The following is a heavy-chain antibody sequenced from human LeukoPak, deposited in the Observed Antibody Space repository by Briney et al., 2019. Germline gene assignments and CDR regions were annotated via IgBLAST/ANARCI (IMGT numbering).Heavy chain of an antibody. CDR2: ISDSGSVI. CDR1: GFTFSNYY. D-gene: IGHD3-3*01. Sequence: PGGSLRLSCAASGFTFSNYYMSWIRQAPGKGLEWVSYISDSGSVIYYSDSVKGRFTISRDNAKNSLYLQMSSLRAEDTAVYYCARAGEWLSPFDYWGQGTLVTVSS. V-gene: IGHV3-11*01. CDR3: ARAGEWLSPFDY. J-gene: IGHJ4*02.